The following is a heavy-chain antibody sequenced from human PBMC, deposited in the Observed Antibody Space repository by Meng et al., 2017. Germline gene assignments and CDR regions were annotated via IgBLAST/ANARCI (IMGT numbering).Heavy chain of an antibody. Sequence: QITLKDSGPTLVKPPQTLTLTRPFSGFSLSTRGVGVGWIRQPPGKALEWLALIYWNDDKRYSPSLKSRLTITKDTSKNQVVLTMTNMDPVDTATYYCAHSYSSGWYYYFDYWGQGTLVTVSS. CDR3: AHSYSSGWYYYFDY. CDR1: GFSLSTRGVG. V-gene: IGHV2-5*01. D-gene: IGHD6-19*01. J-gene: IGHJ4*02. CDR2: IYWNDDK.